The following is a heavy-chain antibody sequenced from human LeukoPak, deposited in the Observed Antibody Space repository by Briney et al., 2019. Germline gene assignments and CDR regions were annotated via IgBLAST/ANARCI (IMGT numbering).Heavy chain of an antibody. CDR2: FDPEDGET. Sequence: ASVKVSCKVSGYTLTELSMRWVRQAPGKGLEWMGGFDPEDGETIYAQKFQGRVTMTEDTSTDTAYMELSSLRSEDTAVYYCAISSSAAGSDAFDIWGQGTMVTVSS. D-gene: IGHD3-10*01. CDR1: GYTLTELS. CDR3: AISSSAAGSDAFDI. V-gene: IGHV1-24*01. J-gene: IGHJ3*02.